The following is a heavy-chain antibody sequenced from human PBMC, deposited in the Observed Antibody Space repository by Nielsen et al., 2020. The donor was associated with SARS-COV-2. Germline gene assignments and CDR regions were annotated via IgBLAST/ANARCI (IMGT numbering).Heavy chain of an antibody. CDR1: GFTFSSYW. V-gene: IGHV3-7*04. CDR3: ARAMATTYYWYFDL. J-gene: IGHJ2*01. Sequence: GESLKISCAASGFTFSSYWMSWVRQAPGKGLEWVANIKQDGSEKYYMDSVKGRFTISRDNAKNSLYLQMNSLRAEDTAVYYCARAMATTYYWYFDLWGPGTLVTVSS. CDR2: IKQDGSEK. D-gene: IGHD5-24*01.